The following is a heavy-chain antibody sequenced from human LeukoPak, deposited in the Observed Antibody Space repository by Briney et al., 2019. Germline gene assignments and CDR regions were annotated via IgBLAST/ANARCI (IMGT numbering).Heavy chain of an antibody. CDR2: ISGRGGST. CDR1: GFTFSSYA. V-gene: IGHV3-23*01. J-gene: IGHJ4*02. Sequence: PGGSLRLSCAASGFTFSSYAMSWVRQAPGKGLEWVSAISGRGGSTYYADSVKGRFTISRDNSKNRLYLQMNSLRAEDTAVYYCAKVVVPAFWAPPGYSYGEFDHWGQGTLFTVSS. D-gene: IGHD5-18*01. CDR3: AKVVVPAFWAPPGYSYGEFDH.